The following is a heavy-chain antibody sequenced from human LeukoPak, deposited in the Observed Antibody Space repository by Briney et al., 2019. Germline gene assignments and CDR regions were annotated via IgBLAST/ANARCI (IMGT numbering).Heavy chain of an antibody. CDR2: MNPNTANT. CDR3: ARKFLGSRGYYFDY. CDR1: GYTFTSYD. Sequence: ASVKVSCKASGYTFTSYDINWVRQATGQGLEWMGWMNPNTANTGYAQKFRGRVTMTRNTSITTAYMELRSLRSDDTAIYYCARKFLGSRGYYFDYWGQGTLVIVSS. V-gene: IGHV1-8*01. D-gene: IGHD3-10*01. J-gene: IGHJ4*02.